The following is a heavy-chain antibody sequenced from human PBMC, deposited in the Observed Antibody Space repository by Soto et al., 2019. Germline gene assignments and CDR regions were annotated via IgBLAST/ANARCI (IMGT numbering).Heavy chain of an antibody. D-gene: IGHD2-21*01. CDR2: IYYSGST. CDR1: GGSVSSGSYY. Sequence: SETLSLTCTVSGGSVSSGSYYWSWIRQPPGKGLEWIGYIYYSGSTNYNPSLKSRVTISVDTSKNQFSLKLSSMTAADTAVYYCARLGKHDEFPLDPWGQRTLVAVS. J-gene: IGHJ5*02. CDR3: ARLGKHDEFPLDP. V-gene: IGHV4-61*01.